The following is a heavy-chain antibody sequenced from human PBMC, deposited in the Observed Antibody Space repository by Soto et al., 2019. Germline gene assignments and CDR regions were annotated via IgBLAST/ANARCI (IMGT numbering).Heavy chain of an antibody. CDR1: GFTFSSYG. Sequence: QVQLVESGGGVVQPGRSLRLSCAASGFTFSSYGMHWVRQAPDKGLEWVAVIWYDGSNKYYADSVKGRFTISRDNSKNTLYLQMNSLRAEDTAVYYCARLDTVVPAAATDDAFDIWGQGTMVTVSS. CDR3: ARLDTVVPAAATDDAFDI. V-gene: IGHV3-33*01. CDR2: IWYDGSNK. D-gene: IGHD2-2*01. J-gene: IGHJ3*02.